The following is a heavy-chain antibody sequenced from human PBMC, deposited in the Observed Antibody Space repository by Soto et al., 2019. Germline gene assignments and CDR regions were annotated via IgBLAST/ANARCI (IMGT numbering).Heavy chain of an antibody. Sequence: EVQLVESGGGLIQPGGSLRLSCAASGFTVSRNYMNWVRRAPGKGLEWVSVIYSGGSTYYADSVKGRFTISRDNSKNTLYLQMNSLRAEDTAVYYCAREYYDFWSGTIQHWGQGTLVTVSS. D-gene: IGHD3-3*01. CDR2: IYSGGST. V-gene: IGHV3-53*01. CDR3: AREYYDFWSGTIQH. J-gene: IGHJ1*01. CDR1: GFTVSRNY.